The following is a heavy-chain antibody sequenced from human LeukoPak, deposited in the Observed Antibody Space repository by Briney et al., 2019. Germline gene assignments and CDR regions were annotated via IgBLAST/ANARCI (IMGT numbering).Heavy chain of an antibody. V-gene: IGHV3-66*01. J-gene: IGHJ4*02. CDR3: ARYSGTFSNSYFDC. CDR1: GFTFSSYS. Sequence: PGGSLXLSCAASGFTFSSYSMNWVRQAPGKGLEWVSLIYSGRSTYYADSVKGRFIISRDNSKNTLYLQMNSLRAEDTAVYYCARYSGTFSNSYFDCWGQGTLVTVSS. CDR2: IYSGRST. D-gene: IGHD1-26*01.